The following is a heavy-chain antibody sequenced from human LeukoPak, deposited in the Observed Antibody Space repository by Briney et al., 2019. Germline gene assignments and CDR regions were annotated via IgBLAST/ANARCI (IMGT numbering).Heavy chain of an antibody. Sequence: RSQTLSLTCAISGDSVSSNSAAWNWLRQSPSRGLEWLGRTYYRSKWYNGYAVSLKSRLTIIPDTSKNQFSLQLTSVTPEDTALYYCARGEVFDYWGQGTLVTVSS. J-gene: IGHJ4*02. V-gene: IGHV6-1*01. CDR2: TYYRSKWYN. CDR3: ARGEVFDY. CDR1: GDSVSSNSAA.